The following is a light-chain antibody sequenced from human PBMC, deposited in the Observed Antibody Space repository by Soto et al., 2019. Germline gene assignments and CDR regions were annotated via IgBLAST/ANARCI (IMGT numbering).Light chain of an antibody. CDR3: QPDHSYS. J-gene: IGKJ1*01. Sequence: DIQMTQSPSSLSASLGDRVTITCRASQTITSDLNWYQQRPGKAPKLLIYAASNLQSGVPSRFSGSGSGTEFTLTISSLQPDDFATYYCQPDHSYSFGQGTKVDIK. CDR2: AAS. V-gene: IGKV1-39*01. CDR1: QTITSD.